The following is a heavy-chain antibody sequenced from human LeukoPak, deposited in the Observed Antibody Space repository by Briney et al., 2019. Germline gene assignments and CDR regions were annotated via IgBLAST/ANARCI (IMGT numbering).Heavy chain of an antibody. V-gene: IGHV4-59*01. CDR2: IYYSGST. D-gene: IGHD3-22*01. CDR1: GGSINSYY. CDR3: ARDNYYDGNWFDP. J-gene: IGHJ5*02. Sequence: SETLSLTCTVSGGSINSYYWSWIRQPPGKGLEWIGYIYYSGSTNYNPSLKSRVTISVDTSKNQFSLRLSSVTAADTALYYCARDNYYDGNWFDPWGQGTLVTISS.